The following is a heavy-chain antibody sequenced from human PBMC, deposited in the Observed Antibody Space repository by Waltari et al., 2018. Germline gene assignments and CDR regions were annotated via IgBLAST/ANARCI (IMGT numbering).Heavy chain of an antibody. V-gene: IGHV4-39*07. J-gene: IGHJ6*03. CDR3: SRIVVPASYYYYMDV. Sequence: QLQLQESGPGLVKPSETLSLTCTVSGGSISSSSYYWGWIRQPTGKGLEWMGNTCYSGSTSYNPSLKSRVTISVDTSTNQFSLKLSSVTAAATAVYYCSRIVVPASYYYYMDVWGKGTTVTISS. CDR1: GGSISSSSYY. D-gene: IGHD2-2*01. CDR2: TCYSGST.